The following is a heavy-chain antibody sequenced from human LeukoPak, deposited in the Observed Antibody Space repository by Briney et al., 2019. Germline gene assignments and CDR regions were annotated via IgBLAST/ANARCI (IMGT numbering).Heavy chain of an antibody. D-gene: IGHD4-17*01. V-gene: IGHV3-9*01. CDR1: GFTFDDYA. CDR2: ISWNSGSI. CDR3: ARVWGDYGDYGRKYYYYYMDV. Sequence: PGGSLRLSCAASGFTFDDYAMHWVRQAPGKGLEWVSGISWNSGSIDYADSVKGRFTISRDNSKNTLYLQMNSLRAEDTAVYYCARVWGDYGDYGRKYYYYYMDVWGKGTTVTVSS. J-gene: IGHJ6*03.